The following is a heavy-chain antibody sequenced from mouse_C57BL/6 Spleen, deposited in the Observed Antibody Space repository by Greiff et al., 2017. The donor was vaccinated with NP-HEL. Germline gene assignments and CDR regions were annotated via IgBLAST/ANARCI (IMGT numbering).Heavy chain of an antibody. CDR3: ARFTTVRYFDV. CDR1: GFSLTSYG. D-gene: IGHD1-1*01. V-gene: IGHV2-2*01. CDR2: IWSGGST. Sequence: VQRVESGPGLVQPSQSLSITCTVSGFSLTSYGVHWVRQAPGKGLEWLGVIWSGGSTDYNAAFISRLSISKDNSKCQVFFKMNSLQADDTAIYYYARFTTVRYFDVWGTGTTVTVSS. J-gene: IGHJ1*03.